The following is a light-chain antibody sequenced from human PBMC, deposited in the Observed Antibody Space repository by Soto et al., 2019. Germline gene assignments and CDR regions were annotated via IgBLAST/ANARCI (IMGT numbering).Light chain of an antibody. Sequence: QSVLTQPPSASGTPGQTVTISCSGGWYNIGKNLGYWYQQFPGTAPKLLIYMTNQRPSGVPDRFSGAKSGSSASLAVSGRRTDDEAVYYCAAWDESLRALVFGGGTKLTVL. CDR3: AAWDESLRALV. CDR2: MTN. V-gene: IGLV1-47*01. CDR1: WYNIGKNL. J-gene: IGLJ3*02.